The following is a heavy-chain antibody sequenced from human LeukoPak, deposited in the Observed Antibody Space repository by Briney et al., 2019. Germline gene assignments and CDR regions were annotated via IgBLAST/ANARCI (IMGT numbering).Heavy chain of an antibody. CDR3: AKEHRRRQCSALVCMEGYCFAY. CDR2: LSRGGATT. CDR1: GFTFNTFA. D-gene: IGHD2-15*01. J-gene: IGHJ4*02. Sequence: GGSLGLSCTGSGFTFNTFAMNWVRQAPGQGLEWVSGLSRGGATTNYADSVKGRFAISRDKSKNMVLRRMNSLRAEDKDTYYCAKEHRRRQCSALVCMEGYCFAYWGQGTLVTVSS. V-gene: IGHV3-23*01.